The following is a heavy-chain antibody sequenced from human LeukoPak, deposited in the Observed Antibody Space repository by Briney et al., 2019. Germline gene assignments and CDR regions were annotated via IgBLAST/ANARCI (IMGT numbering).Heavy chain of an antibody. V-gene: IGHV1-2*04. J-gene: IGHJ3*02. CDR2: INPNSGGT. CDR3: ARGFISVAGSNDAFDI. D-gene: IGHD6-19*01. CDR1: GYTFTGYY. Sequence: ASVKVTCKASGYTFTGYYMHWVRQAPGQGLEWMGWINPNSGGTNYAQKFQGWVTMTRDTSISTAYMELSRLRSDDTAVYYCARGFISVAGSNDAFDIWGQGTMVTVSS.